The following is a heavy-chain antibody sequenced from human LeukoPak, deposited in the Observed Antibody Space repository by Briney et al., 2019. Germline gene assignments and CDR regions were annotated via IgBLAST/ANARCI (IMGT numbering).Heavy chain of an antibody. CDR2: INSKTDGGTT. D-gene: IGHD3-10*01. Sequence: GGSLRLSCAASGFTFSNAWMSWVRQAPGKGLEWVGRINSKTDGGTTDYAAPVKGRFTISRDDSKNTLYLQMNSLKTEDTAVYYCTTVVSGGFYNWFDPWGQGTLVTVSS. V-gene: IGHV3-15*01. J-gene: IGHJ5*02. CDR3: TTVVSGGFYNWFDP. CDR1: GFTFSNAW.